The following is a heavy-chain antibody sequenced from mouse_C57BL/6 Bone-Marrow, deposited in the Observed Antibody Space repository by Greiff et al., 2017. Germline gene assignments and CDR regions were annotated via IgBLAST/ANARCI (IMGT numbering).Heavy chain of an antibody. CDR1: GYTFTSYG. J-gene: IGHJ3*01. D-gene: IGHD2-5*01. CDR3: ARSGSYSNYFAWFAY. V-gene: IGHV1-81*01. CDR2: IYPRSGNT. Sequence: VQLQESGAELARPGASVKLSCKASGYTFTSYGISWVKQRPGQGLEWIGEIYPRSGNTYYNEKFKGKATLTADKSSSTAYMELRSLTSEDSAVYFGARSGSYSNYFAWFAYWGQGTLVTVSA.